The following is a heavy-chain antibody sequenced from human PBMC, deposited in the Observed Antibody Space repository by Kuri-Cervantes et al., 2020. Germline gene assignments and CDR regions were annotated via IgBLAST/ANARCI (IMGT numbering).Heavy chain of an antibody. J-gene: IGHJ3*02. Sequence: SETLSLTCTVSGGSVSSGSYYWSWIRQPPGKGLEWIGYIYYSGSTNYNPSLKSRVTISVDTSKNQFSLKLSSVTAADTAVYYCARGLQLGIDAFDIWGQGTMVTVSS. CDR1: GGSVSSGSYY. D-gene: IGHD7-27*01. CDR3: ARGLQLGIDAFDI. CDR2: IYYSGST. V-gene: IGHV4-61*01.